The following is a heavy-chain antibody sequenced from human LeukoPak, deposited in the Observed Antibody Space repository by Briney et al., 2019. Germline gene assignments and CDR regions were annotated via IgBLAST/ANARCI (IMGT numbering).Heavy chain of an antibody. CDR3: ARAGSSSCYLPGCDWFDP. Sequence: GASVKVSCKASGYTFTGYYMRWVRQAPGQGLEWMGWINPNSGGTKSAQKFQGRVIMTRDTSISTAYMELSRLRSDDTAVYYCARAGSSSCYLPGCDWFDPWGQGTLVTVSS. CDR2: INPNSGGT. D-gene: IGHD2-2*01. J-gene: IGHJ5*02. CDR1: GYTFTGYY. V-gene: IGHV1-2*02.